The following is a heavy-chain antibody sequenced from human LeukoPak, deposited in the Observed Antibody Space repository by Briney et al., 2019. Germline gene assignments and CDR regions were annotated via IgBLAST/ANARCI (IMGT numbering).Heavy chain of an antibody. V-gene: IGHV4-34*01. D-gene: IGHD6-19*01. CDR2: INHSGST. Sequence: SETLSLTCAVYDGSFSGYYWSWIRQPPGKGLEWVGEINHSGSTNYNPSLKSRVTISVDTSKSHLSLKVSSVTAADTAVYYCARRGSGWNTWGQGSLVTVSS. J-gene: IGHJ5*02. CDR1: DGSFSGYY. CDR3: ARRGSGWNT.